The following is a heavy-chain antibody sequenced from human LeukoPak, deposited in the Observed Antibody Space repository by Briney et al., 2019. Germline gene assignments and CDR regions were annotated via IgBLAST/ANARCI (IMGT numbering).Heavy chain of an antibody. Sequence: GGSLRLSCAASGFTFSSYWMHWVRQAPGKGLVWVSRINSDGSSTSYADSVKGRFAISRDNAKNTLYLQMNSLRAEDTAVYYCARDALGDGPVDYWGQGTLVTVSS. V-gene: IGHV3-74*01. CDR1: GFTFSSYW. D-gene: IGHD5-24*01. CDR2: INSDGSST. J-gene: IGHJ4*02. CDR3: ARDALGDGPVDY.